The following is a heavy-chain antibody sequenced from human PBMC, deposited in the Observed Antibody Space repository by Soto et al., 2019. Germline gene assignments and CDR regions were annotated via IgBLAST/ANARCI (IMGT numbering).Heavy chain of an antibody. CDR1: GFTVSSNY. D-gene: IGHD2-2*01. V-gene: IGHV3-53*01. CDR3: ERGRTSPRRCGMDV. J-gene: IGHJ6*02. CDR2: IYSGGST. Sequence: AGASLRLSCAASGFTVSSNYMSCVRQDPWKWLEWFSVIYSGGSTYYADSVKGRFTISRDNARNTLYLQMHSLRAEDTAVYYCERGRTSPRRCGMDVWGQGPTVNVSS.